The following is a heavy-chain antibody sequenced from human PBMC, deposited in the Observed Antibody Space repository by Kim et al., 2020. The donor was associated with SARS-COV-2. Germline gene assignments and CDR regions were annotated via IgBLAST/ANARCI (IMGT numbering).Heavy chain of an antibody. J-gene: IGHJ4*02. CDR3: ARGLGDSSGYYYLVDY. Sequence: KFPGRVTMTRDTSTSTVYMELSNLRSEDTAVYYCARGLGDSSGYYYLVDYWGQGTLVTVSS. V-gene: IGHV1-46*01. D-gene: IGHD3-22*01.